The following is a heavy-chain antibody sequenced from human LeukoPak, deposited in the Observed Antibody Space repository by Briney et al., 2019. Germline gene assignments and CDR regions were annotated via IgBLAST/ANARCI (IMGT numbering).Heavy chain of an antibody. CDR2: IYPGDPNS. CDR3: ARLSATYGDY. D-gene: IGHD4-17*01. Sequence: GESLEISCQGSGSNFTNYWISWGRQLPGKGLEWMGIIYPGDPNSRYSSSFQGQVTISADKSITTAYLQWSSLKASDTGIYYCARLSATYGDYWGQGTLVTVSS. CDR1: GSNFTNYW. J-gene: IGHJ4*02. V-gene: IGHV5-51*01.